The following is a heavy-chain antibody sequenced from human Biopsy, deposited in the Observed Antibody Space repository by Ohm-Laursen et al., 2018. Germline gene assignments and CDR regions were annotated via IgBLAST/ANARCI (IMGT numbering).Heavy chain of an antibody. CDR3: ARVGSGWAPFDK. Sequence: SETLSLTCAVSGYSISSDYRWGWIRQAPGKTLEWLGNIFKDGNTHYNPSLRSRLIILIDTSKNQFSLMMTSVSGADTAVYFCARVGSGWAPFDKWGPGTLVTASS. D-gene: IGHD6-19*01. CDR1: GYSISSDYR. CDR2: IFKDGNT. V-gene: IGHV4-38-2*01. J-gene: IGHJ4*02.